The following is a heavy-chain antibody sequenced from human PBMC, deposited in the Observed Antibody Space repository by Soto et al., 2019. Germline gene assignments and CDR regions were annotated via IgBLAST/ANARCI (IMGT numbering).Heavy chain of an antibody. J-gene: IGHJ4*02. CDR3: ATKSASAQGSFDY. CDR1: GDSISTHNW. V-gene: IGHV4-4*02. D-gene: IGHD6-13*01. Sequence: PSETLSLTCAVSGDSISTHNWWSWVRQPPGKGLEWIGEIYHSGSTNFNPSLKSRLTISVDKSKSQFSLKFSSVTAADTAVYYCATKSASAQGSFDYWGQGTLVTVS. CDR2: IYHSGST.